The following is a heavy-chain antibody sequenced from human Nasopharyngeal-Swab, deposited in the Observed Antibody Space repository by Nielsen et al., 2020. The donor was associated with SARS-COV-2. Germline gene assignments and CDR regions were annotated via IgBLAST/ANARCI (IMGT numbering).Heavy chain of an antibody. J-gene: IGHJ4*02. V-gene: IGHV1-46*01. Sequence: ASVKVSCKASGYSFTSYYMHWVRRAPGQGLAWMGLINPSGGSTSNAQKFQGRVTVTRDTSTSTVYMELSSLRSEDTAVYYCARDVGGDSSGYSVAYRGEPLDYWGQGTLVTVSS. D-gene: IGHD3-22*01. CDR3: ARDVGGDSSGYSVAYRGEPLDY. CDR2: INPSGGST. CDR1: GYSFTSYY.